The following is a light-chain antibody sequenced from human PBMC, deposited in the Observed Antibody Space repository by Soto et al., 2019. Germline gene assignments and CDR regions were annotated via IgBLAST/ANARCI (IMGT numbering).Light chain of an antibody. CDR3: QQRSSAIT. V-gene: IGKV3-15*01. CDR1: QSVSSN. J-gene: IGKJ5*01. CDR2: GAS. Sequence: EIVLTQSPATLSVSPGERATLSCRASQSVSSNLAWYQQKPGQAPRLLIYGASTRATGIPARFSGSGSGTEFTLTISSLQSGDFAVYYCQQRSSAITFGQGTRLEIK.